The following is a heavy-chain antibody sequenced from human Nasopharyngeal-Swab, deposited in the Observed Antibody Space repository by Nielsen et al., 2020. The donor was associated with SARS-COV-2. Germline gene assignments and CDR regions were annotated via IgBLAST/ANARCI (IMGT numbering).Heavy chain of an antibody. V-gene: IGHV3-23*01. CDR2: ISGGGASE. J-gene: IGHJ4*02. CDR1: GFTFTSYA. CDR3: ARDPDWYWYAIDS. D-gene: IGHD2-8*02. Sequence: EGSLRLSCAASGFTFTSYAMTWVRQAPGKGLEWVSSISGGGASENYADSVKGRFIISRDYSKKMLYLQMNSLRAEDTAVYYCARDPDWYWYAIDSWGQGTLVTVSS.